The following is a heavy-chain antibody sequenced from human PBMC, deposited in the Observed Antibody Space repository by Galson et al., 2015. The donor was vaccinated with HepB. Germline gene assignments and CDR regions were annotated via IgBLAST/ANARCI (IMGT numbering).Heavy chain of an antibody. CDR2: IYYSGST. J-gene: IGHJ5*02. V-gene: IGHV4-59*01. CDR3: ARSHWVDP. Sequence: QVQLQESGPGLVKPSEPLSLTCTVSGGSISSYYWSWIRQPPGKGLEWIGYIYYSGSTNYNPSLKSRVTISVDTSKNQFSLKLSSVTAADTAVYYCARSHWVDPWGQGTLVTVSS. CDR1: GGSISSYY.